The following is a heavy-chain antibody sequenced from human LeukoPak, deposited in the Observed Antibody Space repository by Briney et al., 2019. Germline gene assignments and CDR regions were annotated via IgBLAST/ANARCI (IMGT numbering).Heavy chain of an antibody. CDR1: GGSISSSNW. CDR2: IYHSGST. V-gene: IGHV4-4*02. CDR3: ARAASDCSSTSCYDEGIDY. J-gene: IGHJ4*02. D-gene: IGHD2-2*01. Sequence: SETLSLTCAVSGGSISSSNWWSWVRQPPGKGLEWIGEIYHSGSTNYNPSLKSRVTISVGKSKNQFSLKLSSVTAADTAVYYCARAASDCSSTSCYDEGIDYWGQGTLVTVSS.